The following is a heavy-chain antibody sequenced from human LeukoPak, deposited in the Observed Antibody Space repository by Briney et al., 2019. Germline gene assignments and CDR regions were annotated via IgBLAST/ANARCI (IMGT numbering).Heavy chain of an antibody. CDR1: GGSISSSSYY. V-gene: IGHV4-39*07. CDR3: VGLHDYSNYVTESYFDY. Sequence: PSETLSLTCTVSGGSISSSSYYWVWIRQPPGKGLEWIGSIYYSGSTYYNPSLKSRVTISVDTSKNQFSLKLSSVTAADTAVYYCVGLHDYSNYVTESYFDYWGQGTLVTVSS. D-gene: IGHD4-11*01. CDR2: IYYSGST. J-gene: IGHJ4*02.